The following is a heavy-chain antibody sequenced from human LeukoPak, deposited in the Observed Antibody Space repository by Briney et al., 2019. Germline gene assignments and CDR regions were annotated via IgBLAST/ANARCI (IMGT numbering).Heavy chain of an antibody. CDR3: TSRGFRLPLDAFDV. J-gene: IGHJ3*01. V-gene: IGHV4-39*01. Sequence: SETQSLTCTVSGGPLTRSAYYWVWVRQSPGRGLEWLGSIYNNGDTYYNPSFESRVTIAIETSKNQFSLKMTSVTAADTAAYYCTSRGFRLPLDAFDVWGQGTTVAVPS. D-gene: IGHD5-24*01. CDR1: GGPLTRSAYY. CDR2: IYNNGDT.